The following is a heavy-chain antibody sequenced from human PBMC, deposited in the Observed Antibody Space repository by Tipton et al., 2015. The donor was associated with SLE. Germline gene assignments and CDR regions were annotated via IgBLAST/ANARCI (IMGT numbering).Heavy chain of an antibody. CDR3: ARDAEDAAQEY. CDR1: GFTFSSYS. V-gene: IGHV3-21*04. Sequence: SLRLSCAASGFTFSSYSMNWVRQAPGKGLEWVSSISSSSSYIYYADSVKGRFTISRDNAKNSLYVQMNSLRAEDTAMYYCARDAEDAAQEYWGRGTLVTVSA. CDR2: ISSSSSYI. D-gene: IGHD2-15*01. J-gene: IGHJ4*02.